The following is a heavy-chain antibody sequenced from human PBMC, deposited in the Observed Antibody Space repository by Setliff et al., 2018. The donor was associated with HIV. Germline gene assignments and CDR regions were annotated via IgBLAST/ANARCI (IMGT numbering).Heavy chain of an antibody. CDR2: IIPIFGTT. V-gene: IGHV1-69*13. CDR1: GGRFSNYG. J-gene: IGHJ6*03. Sequence: GASVKVSCKASGGRFSNYGISWVRQAPGQGLEWMGGIIPIFGTTNYAQMFQGRVTMTADESTSTAYMELSSLRSEDTAAYYCARAVVPTYYDVLTGYVYYMDVWGKGTTVTVSS. CDR3: ARAVVPTYYDVLTGYVYYMDV. D-gene: IGHD3-9*01.